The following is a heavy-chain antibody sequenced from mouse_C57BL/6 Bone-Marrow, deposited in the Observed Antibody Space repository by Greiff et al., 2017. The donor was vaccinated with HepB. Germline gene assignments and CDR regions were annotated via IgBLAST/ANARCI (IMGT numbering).Heavy chain of an antibody. V-gene: IGHV1-64*01. D-gene: IGHD1-1*01. Sequence: QVQLQQPGAELVKPGASVKLSCKASGYTFTSYWMHWVKQRPGQGLEWIGMIHPNSGSTNYNEKFKSKATLTVDKSSSTAYMQLSSLTSEDSAVYYCARDYYGSSYWYFDFWGTGTTVTVSS. CDR2: IHPNSGST. CDR1: GYTFTSYW. CDR3: ARDYYGSSYWYFDF. J-gene: IGHJ1*03.